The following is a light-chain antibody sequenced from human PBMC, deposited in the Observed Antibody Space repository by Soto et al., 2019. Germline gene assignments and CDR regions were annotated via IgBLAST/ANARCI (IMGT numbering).Light chain of an antibody. Sequence: DLQMTQSPSSLSASVGDRVTITCQASQDISNYLNWYQQKLGKAPKLLIYDASNLKTGVPSRFSGSGSGTDFTFTISSLQPEDVATYYCQQFDNLYTFGQGTKLEIK. J-gene: IGKJ2*01. CDR3: QQFDNLYT. V-gene: IGKV1-33*01. CDR1: QDISNY. CDR2: DAS.